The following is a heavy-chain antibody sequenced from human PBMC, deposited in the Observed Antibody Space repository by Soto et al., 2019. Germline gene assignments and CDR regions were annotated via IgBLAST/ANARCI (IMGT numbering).Heavy chain of an antibody. CDR3: ARSYYYDSSGCFDY. CDR1: GYTFTGYY. D-gene: IGHD3-22*01. J-gene: IGHJ4*02. V-gene: IGHV1-2*04. Sequence: EASVKVSCKASGYTFTGYYMHWVRQAPGQGLEWMGWINPNSGGTNYAQKFQGWVTMTRDTSISTAYMELSRLRSDDTAVYYCARSYYYDSSGCFDYWGQGTLVTVSS. CDR2: INPNSGGT.